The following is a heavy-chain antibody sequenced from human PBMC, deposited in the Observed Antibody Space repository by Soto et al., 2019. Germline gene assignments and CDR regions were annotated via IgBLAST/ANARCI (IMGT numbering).Heavy chain of an antibody. CDR1: GGSISSGGYY. CDR2: IYYNGNT. Sequence: TLSLTCTVSGGSISSGGYYWSWIRQHPGRGLEWIGYIYYNGNTYYNPSLKSRVTVSVDTSENQFSLNVRSVTAADTAVYYCARCSLVVIPVPGFDPWGQGTLVTVSS. V-gene: IGHV4-31*03. CDR3: ARCSLVVIPVPGFDP. D-gene: IGHD2-2*01. J-gene: IGHJ5*02.